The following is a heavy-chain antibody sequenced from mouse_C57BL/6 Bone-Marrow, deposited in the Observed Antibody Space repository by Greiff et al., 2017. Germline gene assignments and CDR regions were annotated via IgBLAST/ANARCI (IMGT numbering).Heavy chain of an antibody. CDR3: ARGNIYYPFDY. V-gene: IGHV1-7*01. J-gene: IGHJ2*01. D-gene: IGHD2-12*01. CDR1: GYTFTSYW. CDR2: IYPRSGNT. Sequence: QVQLQQSGAELAKPGASVKLSCKASGYTFTSYWMHWVKQRPGQGLEWIGKIYPRSGNTNYNQKFKDKATLTADKSASTAYMQLSSLTSEDSAVYYWARGNIYYPFDYWGQGTTVTVSS.